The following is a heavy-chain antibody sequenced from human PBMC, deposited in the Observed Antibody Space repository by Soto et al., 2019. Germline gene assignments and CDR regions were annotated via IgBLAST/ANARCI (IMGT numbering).Heavy chain of an antibody. CDR2: ITQSGHAT. Sequence: QVQLVESGGDLVKPGGSLRLSCAASGFTFSDYYMSWIRQTPGKGLERVSSITQSGHATQYADSVRGRFTISRDKNKSSLYLHMNSLRGEDTGVYYFARARRGYGAYGGIWGQGALVTVSS. J-gene: IGHJ4*02. CDR1: GFTFSDYY. D-gene: IGHD5-12*01. V-gene: IGHV3-11*04. CDR3: ARARRGYGAYGGI.